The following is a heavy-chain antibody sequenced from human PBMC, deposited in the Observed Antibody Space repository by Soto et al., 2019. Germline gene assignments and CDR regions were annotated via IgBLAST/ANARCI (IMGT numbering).Heavy chain of an antibody. V-gene: IGHV3-30*18. CDR2: ISYDGSNK. CDR1: GFTFSSYG. J-gene: IGHJ6*02. CDR3: AKDLKWDWMRFLEWLHNYGMDV. D-gene: IGHD3-3*01. Sequence: GGSLRLSCAASGFTFSSYGMHWVRQAPGKGLEWVAVISYDGSNKYYADSVKGRFTISRDNSKNTLYLQMNSLRAEDTAVYYCAKDLKWDWMRFLEWLHNYGMDVWGQGTTVTVSS.